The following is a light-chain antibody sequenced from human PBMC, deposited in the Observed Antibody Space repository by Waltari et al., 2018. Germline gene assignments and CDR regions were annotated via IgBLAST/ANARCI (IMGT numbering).Light chain of an antibody. CDR1: QSVSSY. CDR3: QQRSNWPLT. CDR2: DAS. Sequence: EIVLTQSPATLSLSPGERATLSCRASQSVSSYLAWYQQKPGQAPRLLIYDASNRATGIPARFSGTGSGTDFTVTISSLEPEDFAVYYCQQRSNWPLTFGGGTKAEIK. V-gene: IGKV3-11*01. J-gene: IGKJ4*01.